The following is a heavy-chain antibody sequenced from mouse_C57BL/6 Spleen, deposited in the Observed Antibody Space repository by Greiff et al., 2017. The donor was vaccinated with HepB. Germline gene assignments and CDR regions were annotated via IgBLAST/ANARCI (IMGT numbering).Heavy chain of an antibody. Sequence: EVKLQESGPELVKPGASVKMSCKASGYTFTDYNMHWVKQSHGKSLEWIGYINPNNGGTSYNQKFKGKATLTVNKSSSTAYMELRSLTSEDSAVYYCARWDFWDADYFDYWGQGTTLTVSS. CDR3: ARWDFWDADYFDY. D-gene: IGHD4-1*01. V-gene: IGHV1-22*01. CDR1: GYTFTDYN. CDR2: INPNNGGT. J-gene: IGHJ2*01.